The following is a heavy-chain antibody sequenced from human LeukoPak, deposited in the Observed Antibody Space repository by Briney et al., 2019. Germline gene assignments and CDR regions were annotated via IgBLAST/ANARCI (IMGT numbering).Heavy chain of an antibody. D-gene: IGHD6-19*01. Sequence: SETLSLTCTVSGGSISSYYWSWIRQPPGKGLEWIGYIYYSGSTNYNPSLKSRITISVDTSKNQFSLKLSSVTAADTAVYYCARTYSSGWFDYWGQGTLVTASS. CDR1: GGSISSYY. CDR3: ARTYSSGWFDY. V-gene: IGHV4-59*01. CDR2: IYYSGST. J-gene: IGHJ4*02.